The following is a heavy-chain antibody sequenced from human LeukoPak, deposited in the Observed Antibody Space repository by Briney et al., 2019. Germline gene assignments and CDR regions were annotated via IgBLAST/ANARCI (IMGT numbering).Heavy chain of an antibody. CDR3: ARHSITYYYDSSGYYGSHDAFDI. CDR2: ISSSSSYI. D-gene: IGHD3-22*01. Sequence: GGSMRLSCAASGFTFSSYSMNWVRQAPGQGLEWVSSISSSSSYIYYADSVKGRFTISRDNAKNSLYLQMNSLRAEDTAVYYCARHSITYYYDSSGYYGSHDAFDIWGQGTMVTVSS. J-gene: IGHJ3*02. V-gene: IGHV3-21*01. CDR1: GFTFSSYS.